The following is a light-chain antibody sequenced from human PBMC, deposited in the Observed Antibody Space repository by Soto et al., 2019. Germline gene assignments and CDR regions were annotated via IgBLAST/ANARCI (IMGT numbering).Light chain of an antibody. CDR2: GNS. Sequence: QSVLTQPPSVSGAPGQRVTISCTGSSYNIGAGYDVHWYQQLPGTAPKLLIYGNSNRPSGVPDRFSGSKSGTSASLAITGLQAEDEADYYCQSYDSSLRGLVVFGGGTKLTVL. CDR3: QSYDSSLRGLVV. J-gene: IGLJ2*01. CDR1: SYNIGAGYD. V-gene: IGLV1-40*01.